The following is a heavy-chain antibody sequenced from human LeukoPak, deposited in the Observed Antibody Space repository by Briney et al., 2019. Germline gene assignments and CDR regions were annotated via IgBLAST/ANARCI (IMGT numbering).Heavy chain of an antibody. V-gene: IGHV3-30-3*01. D-gene: IGHD1-26*01. Sequence: GGSLRLSCAASGFTFSSYAMHWVRQAPGKGLEWVAVISYDGSNKYYADSVKGRFTISRDNSKNTLYLQMNSLRAEDTAVYYCARDQVGATDYFDYWGQGTLVTVSS. CDR3: ARDQVGATDYFDY. CDR1: GFTFSSYA. CDR2: ISYDGSNK. J-gene: IGHJ4*02.